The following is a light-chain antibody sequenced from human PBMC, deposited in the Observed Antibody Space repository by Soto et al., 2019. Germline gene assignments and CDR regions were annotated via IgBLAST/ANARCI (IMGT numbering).Light chain of an antibody. CDR1: QSVSSNH. Sequence: IVLTQSPGSLSLSPRERATLSCRASQSVSSNHLAWYQQKPGQPPRLLIYGASRRASGIPDRFSGSGSGTDFTLTISRLEPEDFAVYYCQQYGSSTYTFCQGTKVEIK. CDR2: GAS. CDR3: QQYGSSTYT. J-gene: IGKJ2*01. V-gene: IGKV3-20*01.